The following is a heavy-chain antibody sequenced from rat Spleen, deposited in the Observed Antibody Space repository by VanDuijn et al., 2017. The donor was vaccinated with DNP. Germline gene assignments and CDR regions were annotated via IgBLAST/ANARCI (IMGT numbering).Heavy chain of an antibody. J-gene: IGHJ4*01. CDR2: MSTSGDT. CDR1: GFSLTSYG. V-gene: IGHV2S12*01. D-gene: IGHD1-9*01. Sequence: QVQLKESGPGLVQSSQTLSLTCTVSGFSLTSYGVSWVRQPPGKGLEWIAAMSTSGDTSYNSVLESRLTISRDTSKSQVLLTMDSLQTEETAMYFCARYYGYNYYAMDAWGQGTSVTVSS. CDR3: ARYYGYNYYAMDA.